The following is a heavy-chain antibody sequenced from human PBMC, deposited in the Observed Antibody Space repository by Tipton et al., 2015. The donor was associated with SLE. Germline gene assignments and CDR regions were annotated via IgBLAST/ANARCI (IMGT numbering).Heavy chain of an antibody. J-gene: IGHJ4*02. CDR2: INPNGGGT. Sequence: QLVQSGAEVKKPGASVKVSCKASGYTFTAYYIHWVRQAPGQGLEWMGWINPNGGGTNYAQKFQGRVTMTRDTSINTAYMELSSLRSDDTAVYYCAKRPPHSDTWHYFEAWGQGTLVTVFS. CDR3: AKRPPHSDTWHYFEA. D-gene: IGHD6-13*01. V-gene: IGHV1-2*02. CDR1: GYTFTAYY.